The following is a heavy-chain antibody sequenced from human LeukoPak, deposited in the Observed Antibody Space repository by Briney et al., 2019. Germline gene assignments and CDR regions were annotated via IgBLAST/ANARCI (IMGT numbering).Heavy chain of an antibody. Sequence: GGSLRLSCAASGFTVSSNYMSWVRQAPGKGLEWVSVIYSGGSTYYADSVKGRFTISRDNSKNTLYPQMNSLRAEDTAVYYCTAPAAATDFDYWGQGTLVTVSS. CDR1: GFTVSSNY. V-gene: IGHV3-66*02. J-gene: IGHJ4*02. D-gene: IGHD2-2*01. CDR3: TAPAAATDFDY. CDR2: IYSGGST.